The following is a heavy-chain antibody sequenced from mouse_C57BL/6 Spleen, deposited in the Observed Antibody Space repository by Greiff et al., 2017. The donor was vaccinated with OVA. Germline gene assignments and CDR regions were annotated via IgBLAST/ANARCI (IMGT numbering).Heavy chain of an antibody. D-gene: IGHD2-4*01. CDR2: IYPGDGDT. CDR1: GYAFSSSW. CDR3: AREGIYYDYYWYFDV. J-gene: IGHJ1*03. Sequence: VQLQQSGPELVKPGASVKISCKASGYAFSSSWMNWVKQRPGKGLEWIGRIYPGDGDTNYNGKFKGKATLTADKSSSTAYMQLSSLTSEDSAVYFCAREGIYYDYYWYFDVWGTGTTVTVSS. V-gene: IGHV1-82*01.